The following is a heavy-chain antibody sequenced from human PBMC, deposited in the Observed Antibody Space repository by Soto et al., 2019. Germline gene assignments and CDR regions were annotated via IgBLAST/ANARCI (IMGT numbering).Heavy chain of an antibody. CDR1: GYTFSDYD. V-gene: IGHV1-8*01. J-gene: IGHJ5*02. CDR3: ARGPLGYGTGSYDWFDP. D-gene: IGHD3-10*01. Sequence: ASVKVSCKASGYTFSDYDINWVRQATGHGLEWMGWMNPHRGTSGFAQKFQGRVSMTRDTSINTAYMELNSLTSEDTAVYYCARGPLGYGTGSYDWFDPWGQGTLVTVA. CDR2: MNPHRGTS.